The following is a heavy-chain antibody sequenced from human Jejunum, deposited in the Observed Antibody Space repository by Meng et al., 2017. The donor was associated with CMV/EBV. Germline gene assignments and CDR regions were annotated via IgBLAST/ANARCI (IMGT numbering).Heavy chain of an antibody. Sequence: TVSGGSISTNNTYWGWIRQPPGKGLEWIGTIFYSGSTYYNPSLKSRVTISVDTSKNRFSLKLNSVTAADTAVYYCARRLRFFGFDPWGQGTLVTVSS. CDR3: ARRLRFFGFDP. V-gene: IGHV4-39*02. CDR2: IFYSGST. CDR1: GGSISTNNTY. D-gene: IGHD3-3*01. J-gene: IGHJ5*02.